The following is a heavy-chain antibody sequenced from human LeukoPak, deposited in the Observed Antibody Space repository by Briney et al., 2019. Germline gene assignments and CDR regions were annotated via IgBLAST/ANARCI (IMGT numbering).Heavy chain of an antibody. V-gene: IGHV1-2*02. D-gene: IGHD2-2*01. CDR1: GYTFTGYY. CDR3: ARDQGCSTSCSYNWFDP. Sequence: ASVKVSCKASGYTFTGYYMHWVRQAPGQGLEWMGWINPNSGGTNYAQKFQGRVTMTRDTSISTAYMELSRLRSDDTAVYYCARDQGCSTSCSYNWFDPWGQGTLVTVSS. CDR2: INPNSGGT. J-gene: IGHJ5*02.